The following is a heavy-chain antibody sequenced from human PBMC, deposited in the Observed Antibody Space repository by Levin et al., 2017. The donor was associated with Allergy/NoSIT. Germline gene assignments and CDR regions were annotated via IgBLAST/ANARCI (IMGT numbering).Heavy chain of an antibody. D-gene: IGHD4-17*01. CDR1: GGTFSSYA. J-gene: IGHJ3*02. CDR2: IIPIFGTA. V-gene: IGHV1-69*13. CDR3: AREKGQYGDDGAFDI. Sequence: SVKVSCKASGGTFSSYAISWVRQAPGQGLEWMGGIIPIFGTANYAQKFQGRVTITADESTSTAYMELSSLRSEDTAVYYCAREKGQYGDDGAFDIWGQGTMVTVSS.